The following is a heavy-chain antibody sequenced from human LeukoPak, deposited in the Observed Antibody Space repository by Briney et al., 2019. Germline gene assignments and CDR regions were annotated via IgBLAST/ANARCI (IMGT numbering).Heavy chain of an antibody. Sequence: PGGSLRLSCAASGFTFSSYAMSWVRQAPGKGLEWVSTISGSGSGTYYADSVKGRFTISRDNSKNTLYLQMNSLRAVDTAVYYCAKKGQQTGTDYFDYWGQGTLVTVSS. CDR2: ISGSGSGT. J-gene: IGHJ4*02. CDR3: AKKGQQTGTDYFDY. V-gene: IGHV3-23*01. D-gene: IGHD3-9*01. CDR1: GFTFSSYA.